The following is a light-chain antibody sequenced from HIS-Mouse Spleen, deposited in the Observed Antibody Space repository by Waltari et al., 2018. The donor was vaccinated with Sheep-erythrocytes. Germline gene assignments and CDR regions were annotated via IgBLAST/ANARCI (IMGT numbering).Light chain of an antibody. V-gene: IGLV2-11*01. Sequence: QSALTQPRSVSGSPGHSVPISCTGTSSYVGGYNYVSWYQQHPGKAPKLMIYDVSKRPSGVPDRFSGSKSGNTVSLTISGLQAEDEADYYCCSYAGSYNHVFATGTKVTVL. CDR3: CSYAGSYNHV. CDR1: SSYVGGYNY. CDR2: DVS. J-gene: IGLJ1*01.